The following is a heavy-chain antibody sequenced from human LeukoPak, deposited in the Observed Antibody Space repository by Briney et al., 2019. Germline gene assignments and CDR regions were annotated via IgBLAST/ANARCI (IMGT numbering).Heavy chain of an antibody. CDR1: GYTFTSYD. CDR2: MNPNSGNT. D-gene: IGHD2-15*01. CDR3: AGGGGYCDCLDV. V-gene: IGHV1-8*01. Sequence: ASVKVSCKASGYTFTSYDINWVRQATGQGLEWMGRMNPNSGNTGYAQKFQGRVTMTRNTSISTAYMELSSLRSEDTAVYYCAGGGGYCDCLDVWGKGTTVTVSS. J-gene: IGHJ6*04.